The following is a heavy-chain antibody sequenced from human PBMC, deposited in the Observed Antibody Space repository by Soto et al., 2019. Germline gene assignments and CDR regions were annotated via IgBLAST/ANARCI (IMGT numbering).Heavy chain of an antibody. J-gene: IGHJ5*02. D-gene: IGHD2-8*01. CDR2: ISFSGSTI. CDR3: ARDNGMAGSFDP. CDR1: GFTFSSYS. Sequence: EVQLVESGGGLVQPGGSLRLSCAASGFTFSSYSMNWVRQAPGKGLEWVSYISFSGSTIFYADSVRGRFTISRDTAKNSLYLQMNDLRDEDTAVYYCARDNGMAGSFDPWGQGTLVTVSS. V-gene: IGHV3-48*02.